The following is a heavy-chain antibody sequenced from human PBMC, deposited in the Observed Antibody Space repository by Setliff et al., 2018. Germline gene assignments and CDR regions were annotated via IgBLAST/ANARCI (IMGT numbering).Heavy chain of an antibody. CDR1: GYSISSGYY. V-gene: IGHV4-38-2*01. CDR3: GRMSRYSEFWNGYAEDYYSSYIDV. CDR2: IYHSGSN. D-gene: IGHD3-3*01. J-gene: IGHJ6*03. Sequence: SETLSLTCAVSGYSISSGYYWGWVRQPPGKGLEWIGSIYHSGSNYYDLSFKSRVTISVDKSKNQLSLKLSSVTAAETAVYYCGRMSRYSEFWNGYAEDYYSSYIDVWGTGATVTVSS.